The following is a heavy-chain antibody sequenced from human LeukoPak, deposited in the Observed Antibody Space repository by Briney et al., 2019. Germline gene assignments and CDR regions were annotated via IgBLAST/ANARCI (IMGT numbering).Heavy chain of an antibody. V-gene: IGHV3-30-3*01. J-gene: IGHJ6*02. CDR1: GFTFSSYA. Sequence: PGGSLRLSCAASGFTFSSYAMHWVRQAPGKGLEWVAVISYDGSNKYYADSVKGRFTISRDNSKNTLYLQMNSLRAEDTAVYYCAKDLDIVATYSYYYGMDVWGQGTTVTVSS. CDR3: AKDLDIVATYSYYYGMDV. D-gene: IGHD5-12*01. CDR2: ISYDGSNK.